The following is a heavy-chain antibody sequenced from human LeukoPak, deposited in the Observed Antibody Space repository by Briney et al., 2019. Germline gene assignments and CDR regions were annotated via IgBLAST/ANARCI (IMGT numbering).Heavy chain of an antibody. CDR3: ARGDILTGSPTDY. V-gene: IGHV3-21*01. CDR1: GFTFSSYS. Sequence: GGSLRLSCAASGFTFSSYSMNWVRQAPGKGLEWVSSISSSSSYIYYADSVKGRFTISRDNAKNSLYLQMNSLRAEDTAVYYCARGDILTGSPTDYWGQGTLVTVSS. D-gene: IGHD3-9*01. J-gene: IGHJ4*02. CDR2: ISSSSSYI.